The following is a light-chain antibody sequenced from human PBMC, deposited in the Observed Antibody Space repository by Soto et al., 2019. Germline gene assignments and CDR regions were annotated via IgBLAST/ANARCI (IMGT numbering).Light chain of an antibody. J-gene: IGKJ4*01. CDR2: DAS. CDR1: QHISEY. V-gene: IGKV1-33*01. CDR3: QQYENFPLT. Sequence: DIQMTQSPSSLSASVGDRVTITCQASQHISEYLNWYQYKPGKAPKLLITDASNLKTGVPSRFSGSGSGTEYTFTINSLRPEDIETYYCQQYENFPLTFGGGTKVDI.